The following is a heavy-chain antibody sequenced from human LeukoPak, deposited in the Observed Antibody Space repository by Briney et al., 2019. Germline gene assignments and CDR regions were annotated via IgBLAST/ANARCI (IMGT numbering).Heavy chain of an antibody. J-gene: IGHJ3*02. Sequence: PGRSLRLSCAASGFTFSSYSMNWVRQAPGKGLEWVSSISSSSSYIYYADSVKGRFTISRDNSKNTLYLQINSLRAEDTAVYYCARAEVRSSGYWGAFDIWGQGTMVTVSS. CDR3: ARAEVRSSGYWGAFDI. V-gene: IGHV3-21*01. CDR1: GFTFSSYS. D-gene: IGHD3-22*01. CDR2: ISSSSSYI.